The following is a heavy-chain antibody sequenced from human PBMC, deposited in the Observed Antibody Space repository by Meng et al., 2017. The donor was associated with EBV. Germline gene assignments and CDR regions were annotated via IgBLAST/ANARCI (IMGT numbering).Heavy chain of an antibody. CDR2: IYYSGST. D-gene: IGHD4-17*01. CDR3: ARGRYYGDYFWFDP. V-gene: IGHV4-61*01. CDR1: GGSVSSGSYY. Sequence: QVQRRESGPGLVKPSETLSLTCTVSGGSVSSGSYYWSWIRQPPGKGLEWSGYIYYSGSTNYNPSLKSRVTISVDTSKNQFSLKLSSVTAADTAVYYCARGRYYGDYFWFDPWGQGTLVTVSS. J-gene: IGHJ5*02.